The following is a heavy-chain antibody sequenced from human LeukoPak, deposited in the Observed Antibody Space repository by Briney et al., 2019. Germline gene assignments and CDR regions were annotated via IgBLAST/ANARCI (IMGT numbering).Heavy chain of an antibody. Sequence: PSETLSLTCTVSGGSISSGGYYWSWIRQPPGKGLEWIGYIYHSGSTYYNPSLKSRVTISVDRSKNQFSLKLSSVTAADTAVYYCARHESSSSWPSLSPWGQGTLVTVSS. D-gene: IGHD6-13*01. CDR1: GGSISSGGYY. J-gene: IGHJ5*02. CDR3: ARHESSSSWPSLSP. CDR2: IYHSGST. V-gene: IGHV4-30-2*01.